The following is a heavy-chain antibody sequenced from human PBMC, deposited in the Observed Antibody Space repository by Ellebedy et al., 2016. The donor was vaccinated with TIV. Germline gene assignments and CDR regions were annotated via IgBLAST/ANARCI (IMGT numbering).Heavy chain of an antibody. V-gene: IGHV3-7*03. Sequence: GGSLRLSCAASEFQFNSYWMSWVRQAPGKGMEWVSVIKQDGSERNYVDSVKGRFTISRDNAKNSLNLQMNSLRAEDTAVYYCARGRRDGFNFGWYFDLWGRGTLVIVSS. D-gene: IGHD5-24*01. J-gene: IGHJ2*01. CDR1: EFQFNSYW. CDR2: IKQDGSER. CDR3: ARGRRDGFNFGWYFDL.